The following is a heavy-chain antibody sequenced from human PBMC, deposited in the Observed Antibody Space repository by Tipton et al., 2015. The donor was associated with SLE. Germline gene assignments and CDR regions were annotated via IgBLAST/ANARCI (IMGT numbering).Heavy chain of an antibody. CDR1: GGPISSGGYS. CDR3: ARGGNGGRSNYYYYYGLDV. CDR2: ISHSGNT. Sequence: TLSLTCAVSGGPISSGGYSWSWIRQPPGKGLEWIGYISHSGNTYYNPSLKSRVTISEDTAKSQFSLRLTSVTPADTAVYYCARGGNGGRSNYYYYYGLDVWGQGASVTVFS. D-gene: IGHD2-15*01. J-gene: IGHJ6*02. V-gene: IGHV4-30-2*01.